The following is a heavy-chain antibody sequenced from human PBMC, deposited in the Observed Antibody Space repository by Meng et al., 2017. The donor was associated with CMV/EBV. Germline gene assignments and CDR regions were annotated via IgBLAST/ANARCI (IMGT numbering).Heavy chain of an antibody. J-gene: IGHJ6*02. D-gene: IGHD2-2*01. CDR1: GFTFSSYG. Sequence: GGSLRLSCAASGFTFSSYGMHWVRQAPGKGLEWVAFIRYDGSNKYYADSVKGRFTISRDNAKNSLYLQMNSLRAEDTAVYYCARMEGYCSSTSCNYYYGMDVWGQGTTVTVSS. CDR3: ARMEGYCSSTSCNYYYGMDV. V-gene: IGHV3-30*02. CDR2: IRYDGSNK.